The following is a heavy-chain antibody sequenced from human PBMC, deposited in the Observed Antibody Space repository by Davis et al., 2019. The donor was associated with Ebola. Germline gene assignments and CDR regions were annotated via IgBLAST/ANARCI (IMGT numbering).Heavy chain of an antibody. Sequence: ASVKVSCTPSGFTFPATYLHLVRQSPGHGLALLVWLNLKSGATNYAPKFPVWFTMTRDTSITTAYMELTSLKSENTGMYYCARPKMITDLQSWGQGTLVTVSS. V-gene: IGHV1-2*04. CDR1: GFTFPATY. J-gene: IGHJ4*02. CDR3: ARPKMITDLQS. CDR2: LNLKSGAT. D-gene: IGHD4-11*01.